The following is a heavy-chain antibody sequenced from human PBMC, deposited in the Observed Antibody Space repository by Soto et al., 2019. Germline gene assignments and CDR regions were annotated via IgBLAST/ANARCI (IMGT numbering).Heavy chain of an antibody. CDR1: GGSFGDYY. V-gene: IGHV4-34*01. D-gene: IGHD6-19*01. J-gene: IGHJ4*02. Sequence: SETLSLTCAVYGGSFGDYYWSWIRQSPGKGLEWIGEINHSGNTNYNPSLKSRVTMSVDTSKSQLSLKLSSVTAADTAVYYCARGPDRPKELAGIDYWGQGTLVTVSS. CDR2: INHSGNT. CDR3: ARGPDRPKELAGIDY.